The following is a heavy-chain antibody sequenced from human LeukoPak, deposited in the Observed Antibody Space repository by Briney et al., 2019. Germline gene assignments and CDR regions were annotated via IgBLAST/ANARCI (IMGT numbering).Heavy chain of an antibody. J-gene: IGHJ6*02. CDR3: ARDPGVRYYYGMDV. Sequence: PGGSLRLSCAASGFTFSGYSMNWVRQAPGKGLEWVSSISSSSSYIYYADSVKGRFTISRDNAKNSLYLQMNSLRAEDTAVYYCARDPGVRYYYGMDVWGQGTTVTVSS. CDR2: ISSSSSYI. D-gene: IGHD3-10*01. CDR1: GFTFSGYS. V-gene: IGHV3-21*01.